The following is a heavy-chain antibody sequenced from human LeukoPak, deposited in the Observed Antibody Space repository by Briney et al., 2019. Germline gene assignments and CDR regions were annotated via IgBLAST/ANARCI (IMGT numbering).Heavy chain of an antibody. CDR2: IGPDGTGK. Sequence: PGGSLRLSCAASGFTFGTYWTNWVRQVPGTGLEWVANIGPDGTGKNYGDSVKGRFTISRDNVRNSLYLQMDSLRAEDTAVYYCAREDGKFDYWGQGALVTVSS. CDR3: AREDGKFDY. J-gene: IGHJ4*02. V-gene: IGHV3-7*01. CDR1: GFTFGTYW.